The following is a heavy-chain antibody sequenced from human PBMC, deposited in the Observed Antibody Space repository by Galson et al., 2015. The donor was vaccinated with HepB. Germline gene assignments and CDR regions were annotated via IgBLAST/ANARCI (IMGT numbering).Heavy chain of an antibody. CDR2: IWYDGSNK. CDR1: GFTFSSYG. CDR3: ASKSPGDFWSIDY. V-gene: IGHV3-33*01. J-gene: IGHJ4*02. Sequence: SLRLSCAASGFTFSSYGMHWVRQAPGKGLEWVAVIWYDGSNKYYADSVKGRFTISRDNSKNTLYLQMNSLRAEDTAVYYCASKSPGDFWSIDYWGQGTLVTVSS. D-gene: IGHD3-3*01.